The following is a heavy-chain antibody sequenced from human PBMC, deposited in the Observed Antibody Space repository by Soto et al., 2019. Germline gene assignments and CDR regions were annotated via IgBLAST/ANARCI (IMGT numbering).Heavy chain of an antibody. J-gene: IGHJ4*02. Sequence: SETLSLTCAVYGGFITSGSYYWSWIRQPPGKGLEWIGDMYYSGSTHYNPSLKSRVTISVDTSKNQFSLKLSSVTAADTAVYYCAREMAQGGGYYASAFDYWGQGTLVTVSS. V-gene: IGHV4-61*01. D-gene: IGHD3-10*01. CDR2: MYYSGST. CDR1: GGFITSGSYY. CDR3: AREMAQGGGYYASAFDY.